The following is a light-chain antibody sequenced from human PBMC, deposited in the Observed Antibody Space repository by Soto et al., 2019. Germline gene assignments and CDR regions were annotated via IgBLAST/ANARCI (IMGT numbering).Light chain of an antibody. V-gene: IGKV1-27*01. CDR3: QQRSNWPAIT. Sequence: DIQMTQSPSSLSASVGDRVTITCRASQGISNYLAWYQQKPGKVPKLLIYAASTLQSGVPSRFSGSGSGTDFTLTISSLEPEDFAVYYCQQRSNWPAITLGQGTRLEIK. CDR1: QGISNY. CDR2: AAS. J-gene: IGKJ5*01.